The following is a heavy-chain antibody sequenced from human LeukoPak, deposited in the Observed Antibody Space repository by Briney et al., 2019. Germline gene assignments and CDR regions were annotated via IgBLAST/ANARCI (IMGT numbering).Heavy chain of an antibody. CDR1: GFTFSSYS. CDR2: ISYDGSNK. J-gene: IGHJ3*02. CDR3: AKTGRYFDWFRDAFDI. Sequence: PGGSLRLSCAASGFTFSSYSMNWVRQAPGKGLEWVAVISYDGSNKYYADSVKGRFTISRDNSKNTLYLQMNSLRAEDTAVYYCAKTGRYFDWFRDAFDIWGQGTMVTVSS. D-gene: IGHD3-9*01. V-gene: IGHV3-30*18.